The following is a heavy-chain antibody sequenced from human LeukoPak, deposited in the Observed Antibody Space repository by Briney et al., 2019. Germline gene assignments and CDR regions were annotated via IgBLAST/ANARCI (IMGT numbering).Heavy chain of an antibody. CDR1: GYSFTNYA. J-gene: IGHJ5*02. D-gene: IGHD1-26*01. CDR2: IHPSTGNP. Sequence: ASVKVSCKASGYSFTNYAMNWVRQAPGQGLEWMGWIHPSTGNPTYAQGFTGRFVFSLDTSVSTTYLQISSLKAEDTAVYYCARDNSRDYSVGGSAWWFDPWGQGTLVTVSS. CDR3: ARDNSRDYSVGGSAWWFDP. V-gene: IGHV7-4-1*02.